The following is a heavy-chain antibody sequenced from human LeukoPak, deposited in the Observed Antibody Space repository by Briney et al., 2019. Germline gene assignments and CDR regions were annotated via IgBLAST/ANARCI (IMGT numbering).Heavy chain of an antibody. Sequence: SETLSLTCAVSGGPFRGDHWSWIRQPPGKGLEWIGEINHSGTTNYNPSLKSRLTISVDTSKNQFSLKLSPVTAADTAIYCATEGLAGTGTQWHPVDIWGQGTMVTSSS. V-gene: IGHV4-34*01. CDR2: INHSGTT. J-gene: IGHJ3*02. CDR3: ATEGLAGTGTQWHPVDI. CDR1: GGPFRGDH. D-gene: IGHD6-13*01.